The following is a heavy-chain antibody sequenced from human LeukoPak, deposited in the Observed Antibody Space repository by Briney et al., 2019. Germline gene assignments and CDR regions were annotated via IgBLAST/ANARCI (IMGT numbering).Heavy chain of an antibody. D-gene: IGHD6-13*01. CDR2: VSYDGSNT. Sequence: GGSLRLSCAASGFSFGGYAIHWVRQAPGKGLEWVAVVSYDGSNTYYADSVKGRFAISRDNSKKTLYLQMNSLRGDDTAVYYCAREVSWYYFDYWGQGILVIVSS. J-gene: IGHJ4*02. V-gene: IGHV3-30*09. CDR1: GFSFGGYA. CDR3: AREVSWYYFDY.